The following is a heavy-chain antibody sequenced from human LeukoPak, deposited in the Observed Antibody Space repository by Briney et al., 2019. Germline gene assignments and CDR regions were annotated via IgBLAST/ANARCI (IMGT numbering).Heavy chain of an antibody. D-gene: IGHD3-10*01. CDR3: ARVWSMIREYVEY. V-gene: IGHV3-21*01. Sequence: GGSLRLSCAASGFIFSGYTMNWVRQTPGEGLEWVSSISSSSDYIYYADSVKGRFTISRDNSKDSLYLQMSSLRAEDTAVYYCARVWSMIREYVEYWGQGTLVTVSS. CDR1: GFIFSGYT. CDR2: ISSSSDYI. J-gene: IGHJ4*02.